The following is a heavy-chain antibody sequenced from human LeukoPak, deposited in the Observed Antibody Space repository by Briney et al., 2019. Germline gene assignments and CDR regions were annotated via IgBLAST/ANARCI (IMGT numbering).Heavy chain of an antibody. Sequence: SETLSLTCTVSGGSISSGSYYWSWIRQPAGKGLEWIGRIYTSGSTNYNPSLKSRVTISVDTSKNQFSLKLSSVTAADTAVYYCARGYSSGWVDYWGQGTLVTVSS. CDR3: ARGYSSGWVDY. V-gene: IGHV4-61*02. CDR1: GGSISSGSYY. J-gene: IGHJ4*02. CDR2: IYTSGST. D-gene: IGHD6-19*01.